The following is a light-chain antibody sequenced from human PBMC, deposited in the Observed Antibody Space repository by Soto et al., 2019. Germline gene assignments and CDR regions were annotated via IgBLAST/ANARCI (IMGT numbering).Light chain of an antibody. CDR3: QQYNNWWT. CDR2: GAS. V-gene: IGKV3-15*01. CDR1: QSVSSD. J-gene: IGKJ1*01. Sequence: EIVMTQSPATLSVSPGERATLSCRASQSVSSDLAWYHQKPGQAPRLLIYGASTRATGIPARFSGSGSGTEFTLTINSLQSEDFAVYYCQQYNNWWTFGQGTKVDI.